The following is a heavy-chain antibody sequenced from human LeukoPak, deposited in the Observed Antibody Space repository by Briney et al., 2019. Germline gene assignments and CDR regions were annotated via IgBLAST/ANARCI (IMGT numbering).Heavy chain of an antibody. CDR1: GFTFSDHY. V-gene: IGHV3-72*01. J-gene: IGHJ3*02. CDR3: ARGWHGGNLDDYAFDT. D-gene: IGHD4-23*01. CDR2: IRNKANSYTT. Sequence: GGSLRLSCAASGFTFSDHYMDWVRQVPGKGLEWVGRIRNKANSYTTEYAASVKGRFTISRDDSKNSLYLQMNSLKTEDTAVYYCARGWHGGNLDDYAFDTWGQGTMVTVSS.